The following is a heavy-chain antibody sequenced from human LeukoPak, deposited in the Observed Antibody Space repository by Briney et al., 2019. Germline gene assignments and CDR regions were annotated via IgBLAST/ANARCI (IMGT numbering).Heavy chain of an antibody. CDR3: ARVRKYYYDSSGYCYFDY. Sequence: GGSLRLSCAASGFTFSSYAMSWVRQAPGKGLQWVANINQDGSGKHYVDSVKGRFTISRDNAENSLYLQMNSLRAEDTAVYYCARVRKYYYDSSGYCYFDYWGQGTLVTVSS. J-gene: IGHJ4*02. CDR2: INQDGSGK. CDR1: GFTFSSYA. V-gene: IGHV3-7*01. D-gene: IGHD3-22*01.